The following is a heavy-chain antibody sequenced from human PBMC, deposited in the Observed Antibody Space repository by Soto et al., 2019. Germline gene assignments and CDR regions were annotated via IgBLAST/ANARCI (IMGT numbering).Heavy chain of an antibody. Sequence: GASVKVSCNASAGTFSSYAISWVQQAPGQGLEWMGGIIPIFGTANSAQKFQGRVTITADESTSTAYMELSSLRSEDTAVYYCARGQVTTNYYYGMDVWGQGTTVTVSS. CDR3: ARGQVTTNYYYGMDV. V-gene: IGHV1-69*13. D-gene: IGHD4-4*01. CDR1: AGTFSSYA. CDR2: IIPIFGTA. J-gene: IGHJ6*02.